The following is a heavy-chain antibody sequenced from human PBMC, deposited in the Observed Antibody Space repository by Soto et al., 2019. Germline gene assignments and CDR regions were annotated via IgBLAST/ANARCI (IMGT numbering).Heavy chain of an antibody. D-gene: IGHD6-19*01. CDR1: DYTFTSYC. V-gene: IGHV1-18*01. J-gene: IGHJ4*02. Sequence: QVQLVQSGAEVKKPGASVKVSCKASDYTFTSYCISWVRQAPGEGLVWMGWISAYNGNTKDAQRFQGRVTMTTDTSTSTAYMELRSLRSDDTAVYYCARDLAGALIDYWGQGTLVTVSS. CDR2: ISAYNGNT. CDR3: ARDLAGALIDY.